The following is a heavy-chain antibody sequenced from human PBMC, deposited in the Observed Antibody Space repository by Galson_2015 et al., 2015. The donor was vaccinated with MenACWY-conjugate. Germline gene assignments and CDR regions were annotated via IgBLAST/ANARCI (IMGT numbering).Heavy chain of an antibody. CDR2: ISGSGGST. Sequence: SLRLSCAASGFTFSNYGMSWGRQAPGKGLEWVSGISGSGGSTYYADPVKGRFTISRDNSKNTLSLQMNSLSAEDTAVYYCAKAVTGSSSGARGMDVWGQGTTVTVFS. V-gene: IGHV3-23*01. CDR3: AKAVTGSSSGARGMDV. CDR1: GFTFSNYG. J-gene: IGHJ6*02. D-gene: IGHD6-6*01.